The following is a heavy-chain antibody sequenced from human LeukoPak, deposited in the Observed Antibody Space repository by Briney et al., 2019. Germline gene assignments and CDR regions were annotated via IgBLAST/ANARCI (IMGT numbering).Heavy chain of an antibody. CDR2: IIPIFGTA. CDR1: GGTFSSYA. CDR3: ACSNFYYYYYYMDV. Sequence: ASVKVSCKASGGTFSSYAISWVRQAPGQGLEWMGGIIPIFGTANYAQKFQGRVTITTDESTSTAYMELSSLRSEDTAVYYCACSNFYYYYYYMDVWGKGTTVTVSS. J-gene: IGHJ6*03. V-gene: IGHV1-69*05. D-gene: IGHD4-11*01.